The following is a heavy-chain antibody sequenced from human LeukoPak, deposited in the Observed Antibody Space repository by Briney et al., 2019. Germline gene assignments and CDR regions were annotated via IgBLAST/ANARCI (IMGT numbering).Heavy chain of an antibody. V-gene: IGHV3-30*02. J-gene: IGHJ4*02. CDR2: IPYDGSDK. Sequence: GGSLRLSCAASGFTFSAFGMHWVRQAPGKGLEWVTFIPYDGSDKYYADSVKGLFTISRDNSKNTLYLQMNSLRAEDTAVYYCAKDGGGNSDNESDYWGQGTLVTVSS. D-gene: IGHD4-23*01. CDR3: AKDGGGNSDNESDY. CDR1: GFTFSAFG.